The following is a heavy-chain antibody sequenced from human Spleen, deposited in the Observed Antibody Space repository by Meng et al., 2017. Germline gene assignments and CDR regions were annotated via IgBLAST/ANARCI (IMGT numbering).Heavy chain of an antibody. CDR3: ARDRELRRDGYNFFDY. J-gene: IGHJ4*02. D-gene: IGHD5-24*01. CDR2: IIPIFGTA. CDR1: GSTVVRYA. Sequence: VWCGAVVRKSGSLVKFSCKVSGSTVVRYAISWVRQTPGQGLEWMGGIIPIFGTANYAQKFQGRVTITADESTSTAYMELSSLRSEDTAVYYCARDRELRRDGYNFFDYWGQGTLVTVSS. V-gene: IGHV1-69*01.